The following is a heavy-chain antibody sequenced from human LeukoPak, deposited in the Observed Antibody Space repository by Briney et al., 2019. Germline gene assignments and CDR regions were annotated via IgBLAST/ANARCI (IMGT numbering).Heavy chain of an antibody. D-gene: IGHD4-17*01. CDR3: AMDNQHAYGDGGWGNWFDL. CDR2: IYHSGST. J-gene: IGHJ5*02. V-gene: IGHV4-38-2*02. CDR1: GYSISSGYY. Sequence: TSETLSLTCTVSGYSISSGYYWGWIRQPPGKGLEWIGSIYHSGSTYYNPSLKSRVTISVDTSNNQFSLKLSSVTEAATGVYYSAMDNQHAYGDGGWGNWFDLWGQGTLVTVSS.